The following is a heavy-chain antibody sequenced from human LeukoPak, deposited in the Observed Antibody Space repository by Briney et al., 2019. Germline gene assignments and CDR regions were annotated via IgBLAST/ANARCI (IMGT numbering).Heavy chain of an antibody. V-gene: IGHV3-33*01. D-gene: IGHD2-15*01. J-gene: IGHJ6*02. Sequence: GGSLRLSCAASGFTFSNYGMHWVRQAPGKGLEWVAVIWYDGSNKYYADSVKGRFTISRDNSRTTLYLQMNSLRAEDTAVYYCARVGYCSGGSCYPDYYYFYGMDVWGQGTTVTVSS. CDR2: IWYDGSNK. CDR3: ARVGYCSGGSCYPDYYYFYGMDV. CDR1: GFTFSNYG.